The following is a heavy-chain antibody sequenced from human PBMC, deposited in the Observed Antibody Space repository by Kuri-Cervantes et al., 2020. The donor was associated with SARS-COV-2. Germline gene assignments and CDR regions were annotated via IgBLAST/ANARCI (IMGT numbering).Heavy chain of an antibody. CDR2: IIPIFGIA. V-gene: IGHV1-69*10. CDR3: ATWPPGDSWFDP. CDR1: GGTFSSYA. Sequence: SVKVSCKASGGTFSSYAISWVRQAPGQGLEWMGGIIPIFGIANYAQKFQGRVTVTADKSTSTAYMELSSLRSEDTAVYYCATWPPGDSWFDPWGQGTLVTVSS. J-gene: IGHJ5*02. D-gene: IGHD3-16*01.